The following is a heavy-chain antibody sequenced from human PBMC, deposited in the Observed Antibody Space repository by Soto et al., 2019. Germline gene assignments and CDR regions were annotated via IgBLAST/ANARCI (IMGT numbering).Heavy chain of an antibody. J-gene: IGHJ6*03. CDR2: IYYSGST. V-gene: IGHV4-39*01. CDR1: GGSISSSSYY. Sequence: SETLSLTCTVSGGSISSSSYYWGWIRQPPGKGLEWIGSIYYSGSTYYNPSLKSRVTISVDTSKNQFSLKLSSVTAADTAVYYCASITAAAGEDYYYYYYMDVWGKGTTVPVSS. D-gene: IGHD6-13*01. CDR3: ASITAAAGEDYYYYYYMDV.